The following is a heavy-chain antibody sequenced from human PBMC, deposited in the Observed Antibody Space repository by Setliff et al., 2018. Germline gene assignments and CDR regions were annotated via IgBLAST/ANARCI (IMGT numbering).Heavy chain of an antibody. Sequence: PSETLSLTCTVSGGSISSGDYYWSWLRQPPGKGLEWIGYIYYSGSTYYNPSLKSRVTISVDTSKNQFSLKLSSVTAADTAVYYCARKLRYFDWLAQDDAFDIWGQGTMVTVSS. CDR3: ARKLRYFDWLAQDDAFDI. J-gene: IGHJ3*02. V-gene: IGHV4-30-4*08. CDR1: GGSISSGDYY. CDR2: IYYSGST. D-gene: IGHD3-9*01.